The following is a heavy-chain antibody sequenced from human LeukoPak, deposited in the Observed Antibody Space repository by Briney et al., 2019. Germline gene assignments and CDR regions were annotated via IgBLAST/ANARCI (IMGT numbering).Heavy chain of an antibody. Sequence: GGSLRLSCAASGFTFSSYSMNWVRQAPGKGLEGVSSISSSSSYIYYADSVRGRFTISRANAKNSLYLQMNSLRAEDTAVYYCARDGSSTGYYMDVWGKGTTVTVSS. V-gene: IGHV3-21*01. D-gene: IGHD2-2*01. CDR3: ARDGSSTGYYMDV. CDR1: GFTFSSYS. J-gene: IGHJ6*03. CDR2: ISSSSSYI.